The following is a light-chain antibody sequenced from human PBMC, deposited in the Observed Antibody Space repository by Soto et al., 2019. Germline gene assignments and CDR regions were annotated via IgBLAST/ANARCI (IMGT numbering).Light chain of an antibody. CDR2: GSS. J-gene: IGKJ1*01. V-gene: IGKV1-6*01. CDR1: KDIGTE. CDR3: LQDSKYPRT. Sequence: AIQMTQSPSPLSASVGDGLTIPCRASKDIGTELGWYKQKPGKAPKLLIYGSSILQSGVPSRFSGSGSGTDFTLTISSLQPEDFATYYCLQDSKYPRTFGQGTKVEI.